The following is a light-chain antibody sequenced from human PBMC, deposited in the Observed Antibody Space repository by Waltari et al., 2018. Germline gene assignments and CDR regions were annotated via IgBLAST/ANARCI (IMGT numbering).Light chain of an antibody. Sequence: DIQMTQSPSSLSANVGDRVIIPCRASQNIGNYLNWYQQKPGKAPRPLIYGASNLQSGVPSRFSGSGSGTYFSLTISSLQPEDFATYFCQKTYSTPTFGLGTKVEMK. CDR2: GAS. CDR3: QKTYSTPT. V-gene: IGKV1-39*01. J-gene: IGKJ1*01. CDR1: QNIGNY.